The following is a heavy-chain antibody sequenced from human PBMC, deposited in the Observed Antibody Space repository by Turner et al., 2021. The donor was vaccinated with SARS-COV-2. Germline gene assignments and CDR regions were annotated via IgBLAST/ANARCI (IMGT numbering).Heavy chain of an antibody. CDR3: AKELLEVSYLGGADH. D-gene: IGHD3-3*01. V-gene: IGHV3-9*01. Sequence: DVQLVESGGGWVQPGRSLRLSCVTSGVRFGDYAMHWVRQAPGKGREGVSGISWNGDHVGYADFGKGRFTVSRDNGKNTLYLEMDRLRVEDTAFYFCAKELLEVSYLGGADHWGLGTLVTVS. J-gene: IGHJ4*02. CDR2: ISWNGDHV. CDR1: GVRFGDYA.